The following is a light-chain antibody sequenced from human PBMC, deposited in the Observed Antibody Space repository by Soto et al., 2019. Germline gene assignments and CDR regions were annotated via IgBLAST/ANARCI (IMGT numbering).Light chain of an antibody. CDR3: QQYRDLPQS. Sequence: EIVLTQSPGTLSLSPGERATLSCRASQSVRSNYLAWYQQKPGQAPRLLIYNSSTRATGSPDRFSGSGSGTHFNLTISRLEPEDFALYYCQQYRDLPQSFGQGTQVEIK. CDR1: QSVRSNY. V-gene: IGKV3-20*01. J-gene: IGKJ1*01. CDR2: NSS.